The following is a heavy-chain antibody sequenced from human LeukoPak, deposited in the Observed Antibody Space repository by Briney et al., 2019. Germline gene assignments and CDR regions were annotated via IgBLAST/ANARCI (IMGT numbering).Heavy chain of an antibody. D-gene: IGHD3-10*01. CDR2: IKEDGSVI. CDR3: ATGRWYGEFAGSGFDD. Sequence: PGGSLRLSCFGSGFTFSNYWMTWLRQAPGEGLEWVANIKEDGSVIYYADSVRGRFTISRDNAKNSLYLQMNSLGVEDTAVYYCATGRWYGEFAGSGFDDWGQGILVTVSS. V-gene: IGHV3-7*01. CDR1: GFTFSNYW. J-gene: IGHJ4*02.